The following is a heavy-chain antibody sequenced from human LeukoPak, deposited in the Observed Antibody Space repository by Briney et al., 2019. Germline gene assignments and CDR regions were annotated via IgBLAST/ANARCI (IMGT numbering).Heavy chain of an antibody. D-gene: IGHD6-19*01. V-gene: IGHV3-30-3*01. Sequence: PGRSLRLSCAASGFTFSSYAMHWVRQAPGKGLEWVAVISYDGSNKYYADSVKGRFTISRDNSKNTLYLQMNSLRAEDTAVYYCARDRDSSGWYLFDYWGQGTLVTVSS. CDR2: ISYDGSNK. CDR3: ARDRDSSGWYLFDY. J-gene: IGHJ4*02. CDR1: GFTFSSYA.